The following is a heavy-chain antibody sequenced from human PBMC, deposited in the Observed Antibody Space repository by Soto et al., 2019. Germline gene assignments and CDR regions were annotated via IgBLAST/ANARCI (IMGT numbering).Heavy chain of an antibody. J-gene: IGHJ5*02. CDR2: IRSKAYGGTT. V-gene: IGHV3-49*04. CDR3: TRGWTGYCSSTSCPTPWFDP. D-gene: IGHD2-2*03. CDR1: GFTFGDYA. Sequence: PGGSLRLSCTASGFTFGDYAMSWVRQAPGKGLEWVGFIRSKAYGGTTEYAASVKGRFTISRDDSKSIAYLQMNSLKTEDTAVYYCTRGWTGYCSSTSCPTPWFDPWGQGTLVTVSS.